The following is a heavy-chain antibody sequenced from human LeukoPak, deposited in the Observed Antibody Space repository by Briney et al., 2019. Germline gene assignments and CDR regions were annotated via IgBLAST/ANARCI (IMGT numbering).Heavy chain of an antibody. CDR3: ARAGSSVIRFLEWLPQLPDYFDY. Sequence: SETLSLTCTVSGGSISSSSYYWGWIRQPPGKGLEWIGSIYYSGSTYYNPSLKSRVTISVDTSKNQFSLKLSSVTAADTAVYYCARAGSSVIRFLEWLPQLPDYFDYWGQGTLVTVSS. D-gene: IGHD3-3*01. V-gene: IGHV4-39*07. CDR1: GGSISSSSYY. J-gene: IGHJ4*02. CDR2: IYYSGST.